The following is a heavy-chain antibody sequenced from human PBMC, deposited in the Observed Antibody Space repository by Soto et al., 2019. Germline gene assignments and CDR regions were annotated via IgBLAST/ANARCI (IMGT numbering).Heavy chain of an antibody. CDR1: CGSISSGGYY. J-gene: IGHJ6*02. Sequence: SETLSLTCTVSCGSISSGGYYWSWIRQHPGKGLEWIGYIYYSGSTYYNPSLKSRVTISVDTSKNQFSLKLSSVTAADTAVYYCARERVAAAGRNYYYYGMDVWGQGTTVTVSS. CDR2: IYYSGST. V-gene: IGHV4-31*03. CDR3: ARERVAAAGRNYYYYGMDV. D-gene: IGHD6-13*01.